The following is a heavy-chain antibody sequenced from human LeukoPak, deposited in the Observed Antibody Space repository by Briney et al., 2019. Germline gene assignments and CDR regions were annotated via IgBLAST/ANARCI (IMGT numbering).Heavy chain of an antibody. CDR2: SYYSGST. CDR1: GDSISSSSYY. V-gene: IGHV4-39*01. J-gene: IGHJ5*02. Sequence: SETLSLTCTVSGDSISSSSYYWGWIRQPPGKGLEWIGSSYYSGSTYYNPALKSRVTISVDTSKNQFSLKLSSVTAADTAVYYCARHTRAPNSGSLRPWGQGNLVTVSS. CDR3: ARHTRAPNSGSLRP. D-gene: IGHD1-26*01.